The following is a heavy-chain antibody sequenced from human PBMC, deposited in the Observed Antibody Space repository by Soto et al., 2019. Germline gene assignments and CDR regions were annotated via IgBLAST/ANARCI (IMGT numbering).Heavy chain of an antibody. Sequence: PGESRKISCKGSGYSFTSYWIGWVRQMSGKRLEWMGIIYPGDSDTRYSPSFQGQVTISADKSISTAYLQWSSLKASDTAMYYCARLSGCSSTSCYTHMDVWGQGTTVTVSS. D-gene: IGHD2-2*02. CDR3: ARLSGCSSTSCYTHMDV. V-gene: IGHV5-51*01. CDR2: IYPGDSDT. CDR1: GYSFTSYW. J-gene: IGHJ6*02.